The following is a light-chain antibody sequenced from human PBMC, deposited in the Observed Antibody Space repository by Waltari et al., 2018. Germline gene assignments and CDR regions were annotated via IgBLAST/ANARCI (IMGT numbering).Light chain of an antibody. CDR1: QSVTSTY. CDR2: GAS. Sequence: EIVLTQSPGTLSLSPGARATLSCRASQSVTSTYLAWYQQKPGRSPRLLIYGASSRATGVPDRFSGGGSATDFTLTITRLEPEDFAVYYCQQYSQSPITFGQGTRLEIK. J-gene: IGKJ5*01. CDR3: QQYSQSPIT. V-gene: IGKV3-20*01.